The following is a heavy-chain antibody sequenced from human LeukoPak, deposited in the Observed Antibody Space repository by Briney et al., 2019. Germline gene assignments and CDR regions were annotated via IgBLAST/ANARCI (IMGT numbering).Heavy chain of an antibody. J-gene: IGHJ4*02. CDR1: GFTFSTYS. D-gene: IGHD5-18*01. Sequence: GESLRLSCAASGFTFSTYSMNWVRQAPGKGPEWVSSISSSSSYIYYADSVKGCFTISRDSAKNSLFLQMNSLRAEDTALYYCARDRSTNSYAEYFFDYWGQGTLVTVSS. CDR2: ISSSSSYI. CDR3: ARDRSTNSYAEYFFDY. V-gene: IGHV3-21*01.